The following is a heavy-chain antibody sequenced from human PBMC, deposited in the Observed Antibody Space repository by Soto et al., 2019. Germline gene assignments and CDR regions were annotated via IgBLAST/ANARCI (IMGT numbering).Heavy chain of an antibody. CDR3: AKDQGSSWYEIDY. V-gene: IGHV3-23*01. D-gene: IGHD6-13*01. CDR2: ISGSGGST. J-gene: IGHJ4*02. CDR1: GFNFSNYA. Sequence: PVGSLRLSCAASGFNFSNYAGTWVRQAPGKGLEWVSTISGSGGSTYYADSVKGRFTISRDNSKNTLYLQMNSLRAEDTAVYYCAKDQGSSWYEIDYWGQGTLVTVS.